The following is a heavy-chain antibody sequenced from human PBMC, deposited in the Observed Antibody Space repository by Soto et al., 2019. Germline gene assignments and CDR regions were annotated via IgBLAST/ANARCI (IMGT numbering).Heavy chain of an antibody. CDR3: ARDLWGYCGTDCYPLDV. J-gene: IGHJ6*02. Sequence: SLTCTVSGGSISRYYWSWIRQPPGKGLEWIGYLYNTGSTIYNPSLESRVTISVDTSKNQFSLKLNSVTAADTAVYYCARDLWGYCGTDCYPLDVWGPGTTVTVSS. D-gene: IGHD2-21*02. CDR2: LYNTGST. CDR1: GGSISRYY. V-gene: IGHV4-59*01.